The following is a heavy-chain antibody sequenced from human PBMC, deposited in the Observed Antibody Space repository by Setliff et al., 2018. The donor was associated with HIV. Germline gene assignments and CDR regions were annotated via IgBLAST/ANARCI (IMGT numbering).Heavy chain of an antibody. V-gene: IGHV4-34*01. J-gene: IGHJ4*02. CDR1: NGSFSGYY. CDR3: AAWGPRYSYAPYFFDS. Sequence: SETLSLICAVYNGSFSGYYWTWIRQPPGKGLEWIGEINDSGSTNYSPSLKSRVTISVDASRNQFSLRLSSVTAADTGVYYCAAWGPRYSYAPYFFDSWGQGTLVTVSS. D-gene: IGHD5-18*01. CDR2: INDSGST.